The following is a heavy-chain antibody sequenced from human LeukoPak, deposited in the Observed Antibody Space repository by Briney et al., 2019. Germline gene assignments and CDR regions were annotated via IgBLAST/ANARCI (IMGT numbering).Heavy chain of an antibody. J-gene: IGHJ4*02. CDR1: GGTFSSYA. CDR3: ASGEGRGGSPFDY. V-gene: IGHV1-46*01. D-gene: IGHD2-15*01. Sequence: GASVKVSCKASGGTFSSYAINWVRQAPGQGLEWMGIINPSGGSTSYAQKFQGRVTMTRDTSTSTAYMELSSLRSEDTAVYYCASGEGRGGSPFDYWGQGTLVTVSS. CDR2: INPSGGST.